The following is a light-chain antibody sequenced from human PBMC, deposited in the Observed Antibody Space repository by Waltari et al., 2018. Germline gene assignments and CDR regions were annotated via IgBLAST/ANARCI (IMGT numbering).Light chain of an antibody. J-gene: IGLJ7*01. CDR1: NIGSKS. Sequence: SYVLTQPPSVSVAPGKTATIPCGGNNIGSKSVPWYQQKPGQAPVLVMYYDSDRPSGTPERFSGSNSGNTATLTISRVEAGDEADYYCHVWDSYSDHAVFGGGTQLTVL. V-gene: IGLV3-21*04. CDR2: YDS. CDR3: HVWDSYSDHAV.